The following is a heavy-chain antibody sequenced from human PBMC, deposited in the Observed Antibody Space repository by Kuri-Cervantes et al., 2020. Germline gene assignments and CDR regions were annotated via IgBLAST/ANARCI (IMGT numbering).Heavy chain of an antibody. V-gene: IGHV3-30*18. J-gene: IGHJ4*02. D-gene: IGHD4-17*01. Sequence: LSLTCAASGFTFSSYGMHWVRQAPGKGLEWVAVISYDGSNKYYADSVKGRFTISRDNSKNTLYLQMNSLRAEDTAVYYCAKETGYGDYLVFDYWGQGTLVTVSS. CDR3: AKETGYGDYLVFDY. CDR2: ISYDGSNK. CDR1: GFTFSSYG.